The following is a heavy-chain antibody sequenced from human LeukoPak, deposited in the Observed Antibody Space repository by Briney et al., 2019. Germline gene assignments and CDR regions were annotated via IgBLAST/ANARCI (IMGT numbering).Heavy chain of an antibody. D-gene: IGHD3-22*01. J-gene: IGHJ3*02. V-gene: IGHV3-53*01. CDR2: IYSGGST. CDR1: GFTVSSNY. Sequence: GGSLRLSCAASGFTVSSNYMSWVRQAPGKGLEWVSVIYSGGSTYYADSVKGRFTISRDNSKNTLYLQMNSLRAEDTAVYYCAKADYYDSSGYRAFDIWGQGTMVTVSS. CDR3: AKADYYDSSGYRAFDI.